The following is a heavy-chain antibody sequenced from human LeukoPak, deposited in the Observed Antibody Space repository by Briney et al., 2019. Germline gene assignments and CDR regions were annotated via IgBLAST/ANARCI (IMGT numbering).Heavy chain of an antibody. V-gene: IGHV4-4*07. CDR3: ARTDYSNYYYYYYMDV. CDR2: IYTSGST. CDR1: GGSISSYY. Sequence: SETLSLTCTVSGGSISSYYWSWIRQPAGKGLEWIGRIYTSGSTNYNPSLKSRVTTSVDTSKNQFSLKLSSVTAADTAVYYCARTDYSNYYYYYYMDVWGKGTTVTVSS. J-gene: IGHJ6*03. D-gene: IGHD4-11*01.